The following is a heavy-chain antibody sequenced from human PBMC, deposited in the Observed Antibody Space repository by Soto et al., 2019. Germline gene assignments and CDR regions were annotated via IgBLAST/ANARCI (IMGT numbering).Heavy chain of an antibody. V-gene: IGHV2-5*02. Sequence: QITLKESGPALVKPTQTLTLTCSFSGFSLSSNGIAVGWVRQAPGEALEWLALIYWDDERRYRPSLKSRLTITKDTSKDQVFLTMTNMDPVDTATYYCVRSYNGYSPGTLDIWGQGILVTVSS. CDR1: GFSLSSNGIA. CDR2: IYWDDER. CDR3: VRSYNGYSPGTLDI. D-gene: IGHD1-20*01. J-gene: IGHJ3*02.